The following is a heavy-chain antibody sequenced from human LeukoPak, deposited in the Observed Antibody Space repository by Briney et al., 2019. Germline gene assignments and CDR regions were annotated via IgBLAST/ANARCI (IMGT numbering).Heavy chain of an antibody. V-gene: IGHV4-34*01. CDR2: INHSGST. Sequence: SETLSLTCAVYGGSFSGYYWSWIRQPPGKGLEWIGEINHSGSTNYNPSLKSRVTISVDTSKNQFSLKLSSVTAADTAVYYCARGGYYYDSGSPEYWGQGTLVTVSS. CDR3: ARGGYYYDSGSPEY. D-gene: IGHD3-22*01. CDR1: GGSFSGYY. J-gene: IGHJ4*02.